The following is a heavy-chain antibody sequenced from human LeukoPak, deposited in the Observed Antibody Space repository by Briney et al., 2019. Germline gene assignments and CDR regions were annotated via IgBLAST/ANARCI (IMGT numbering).Heavy chain of an antibody. D-gene: IGHD5-18*01. CDR3: AKDGSQLWSNFDY. V-gene: IGHV3-30*04. CDR2: ISYDGRDK. Sequence: GRSLRPSCAVSGFTFSSYAMHWVRQAPGKGLEWVAVISYDGRDKNYADSVKGRFTISRDDPKNTLYLQMNSLRAEDTAVYYCAKDGSQLWSNFDYWGQGTLVTVSS. J-gene: IGHJ4*02. CDR1: GFTFSSYA.